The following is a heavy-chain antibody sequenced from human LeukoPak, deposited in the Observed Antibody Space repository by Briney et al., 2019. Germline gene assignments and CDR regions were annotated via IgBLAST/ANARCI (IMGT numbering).Heavy chain of an antibody. J-gene: IGHJ6*02. V-gene: IGHV4-31*03. D-gene: IGHD6-13*01. CDR3: ARDRIAAAGREYYYYYGMDV. CDR2: IYYSGST. Sequence: PSETLSLTCTVSGGSISSGGYYWSWIRQHPGKGLEWIGYIYYSGSTYYNPSLKSRVTISVDTSKNQFSLKLSSVTAADTAVYYCARDRIAAAGREYYYYYGMDVWGQGTTVTVSS. CDR1: GGSISSGGYY.